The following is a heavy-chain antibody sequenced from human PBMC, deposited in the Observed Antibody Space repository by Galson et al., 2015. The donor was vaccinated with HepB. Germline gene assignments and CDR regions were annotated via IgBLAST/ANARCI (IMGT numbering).Heavy chain of an antibody. CDR3: ARDRDFWYYYYYMDV. CDR1: GFTFSSYR. J-gene: IGHJ6*03. D-gene: IGHD3-3*01. V-gene: IGHV3-7*01. Sequence: SLRLSCAASGFTFSSYRMSWVRQAPGKGLEWVANIKQDGSEKYHVDSVKGRFTISRDNAKNSLYLQMNSLRAEDTAVYYCARDRDFWYYYYYMDVWGKGTTVTVSS. CDR2: IKQDGSEK.